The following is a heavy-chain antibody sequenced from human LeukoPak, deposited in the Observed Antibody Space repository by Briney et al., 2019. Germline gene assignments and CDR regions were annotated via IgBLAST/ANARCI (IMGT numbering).Heavy chain of an antibody. CDR1: GYTFSSYV. Sequence: GGSLRLSCAASGYTFSSYVMSWVRQAPGKGLEWVSAISGSGGSTYYADSVKGRFTISRDNSKNTLYLQMNSLRAEDTAVYYCAKDHYYDSSGYFDYWGQGTLVTVSS. CDR3: AKDHYYDSSGYFDY. D-gene: IGHD3-22*01. V-gene: IGHV3-23*01. J-gene: IGHJ4*02. CDR2: ISGSGGST.